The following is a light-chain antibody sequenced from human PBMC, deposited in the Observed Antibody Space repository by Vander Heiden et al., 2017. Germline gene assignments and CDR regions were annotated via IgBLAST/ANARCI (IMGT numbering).Light chain of an antibody. CDR3: QQYYSYWT. CDR2: GAS. J-gene: IGKJ1*01. V-gene: IGKV1-5*01. CDR1: ESVLTW. Sequence: IQLTQSPSILSASLGDRVTINCRASESVLTWLAWYQKKPGKDPKVLIHGASSLESGVPSRFSGTGSGTEFTLTIHNLQPDDFATYYCQQYYSYWTFGQGTKVDLK.